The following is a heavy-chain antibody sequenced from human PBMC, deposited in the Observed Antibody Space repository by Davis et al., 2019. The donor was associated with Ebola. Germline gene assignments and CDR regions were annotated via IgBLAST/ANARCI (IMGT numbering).Heavy chain of an antibody. CDR3: ARAIRDYYDSSGYYYRDY. D-gene: IGHD3-22*01. V-gene: IGHV3-30*03. Sequence: GESLKISCAASGFTFSSYGMHWVRQAPGKGLEWVAVISYDGSIKYYADSVKGRFTISRDNSKNTLYLQMNSLRAEDTAVYYCARAIRDYYDSSGYYYRDYWGQGTLVTVSS. CDR2: ISYDGSIK. J-gene: IGHJ4*02. CDR1: GFTFSSYG.